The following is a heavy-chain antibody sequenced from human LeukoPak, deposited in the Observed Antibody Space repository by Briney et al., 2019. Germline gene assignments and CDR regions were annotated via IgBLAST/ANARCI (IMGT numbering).Heavy chain of an antibody. Sequence: PGGSLRLSCAASGFTFSSYAMSWVRQAPGKGLEWVSAISGSGGSTYYADSVKGRFTISRDNSKNTLYLQMNSLRAEDTAVYYCAKRAVITVISTYYFYYMDVWGKGTTVTISS. CDR3: AKRAVITVISTYYFYYMDV. J-gene: IGHJ6*03. V-gene: IGHV3-23*01. D-gene: IGHD6-19*01. CDR2: ISGSGGST. CDR1: GFTFSSYA.